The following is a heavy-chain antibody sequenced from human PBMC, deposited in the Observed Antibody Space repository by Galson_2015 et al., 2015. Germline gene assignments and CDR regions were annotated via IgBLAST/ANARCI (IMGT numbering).Heavy chain of an antibody. J-gene: IGHJ4*02. V-gene: IGHV3-53*01. CDR1: GFTVSSNY. CDR3: ARASTIITIFGVVYYFDY. CDR2: IYSGGST. D-gene: IGHD3-3*01. Sequence: SLRLSCAASGFTVSSNYMSWVRQAPGKGLEWVSVIYSGGSTYYADSVKGRFTISRDNSKNTLYLQMNSLRAEDTAVYYCARASTIITIFGVVYYFDYWGQGTLVTVSS.